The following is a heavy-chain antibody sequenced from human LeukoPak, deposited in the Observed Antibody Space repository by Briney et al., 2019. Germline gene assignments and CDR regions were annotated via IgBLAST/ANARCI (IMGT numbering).Heavy chain of an antibody. J-gene: IGHJ6*03. V-gene: IGHV1-24*01. CDR1: GYTLTELS. Sequence: ASVKVSCKVSGYTLTELSMHWVRQAPGKGLEWMGGFDPEDGETIYAQKFQGRVTMTEDTSTDTAYMELSSLRSEDTAVYYCATGIKGQYYDILTGYHYYMDVWGKGTTVAVSS. CDR3: ATGIKGQYYDILTGYHYYMDV. D-gene: IGHD3-9*01. CDR2: FDPEDGET.